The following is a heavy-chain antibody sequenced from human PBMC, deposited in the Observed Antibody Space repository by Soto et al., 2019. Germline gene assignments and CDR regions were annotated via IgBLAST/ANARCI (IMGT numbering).Heavy chain of an antibody. CDR1: GGTFSSYA. Sequence: GASVKVSCKASGGTFSSYAISWVRQAPGQGLEWMGGIIPIFGTANYAQKFQGRVTITADESTSTAYMELSSLRSEDTAVYYCARGRITMVRGVSSLGSYYGMDVWGQGTTVTVSS. CDR2: IIPIFGTA. D-gene: IGHD3-10*01. V-gene: IGHV1-69*13. J-gene: IGHJ6*02. CDR3: ARGRITMVRGVSSLGSYYGMDV.